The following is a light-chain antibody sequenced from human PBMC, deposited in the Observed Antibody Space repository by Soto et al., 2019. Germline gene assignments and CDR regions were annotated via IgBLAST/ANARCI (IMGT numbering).Light chain of an antibody. CDR1: QGISSY. V-gene: IGKV1D-8*01. CDR2: AAS. J-gene: IGKJ1*01. CDR3: QQYYSFPPT. Sequence: VIWMTQSPSLPSASTGSRVTISCLMSQGISSYLAWYQQKPGKAPEVLIYAASTLQSGVPSRFSGSGSGTDFTLTISCLKSEDCATYYCQQYYSFPPTFGQGTKVDIK.